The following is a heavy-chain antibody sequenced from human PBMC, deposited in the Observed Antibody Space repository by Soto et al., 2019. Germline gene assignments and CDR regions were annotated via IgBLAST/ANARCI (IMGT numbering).Heavy chain of an antibody. CDR1: GFSLSTSGVG. CDR2: IYWNDDK. J-gene: IGHJ4*02. CDR3: AHSLGVYDSSGYYYDDY. D-gene: IGHD3-22*01. V-gene: IGHV2-5*01. Sequence: QITLKESGPTLVKPTQPLTLTCTFSGFSLSTSGVGVGWIRQPPGKALEWLALIYWNDDKRYSPSLKSRLTITKDTSKNQVVLTMTNMDPVDTATYYCAHSLGVYDSSGYYYDDYWGQGTLVTVSS.